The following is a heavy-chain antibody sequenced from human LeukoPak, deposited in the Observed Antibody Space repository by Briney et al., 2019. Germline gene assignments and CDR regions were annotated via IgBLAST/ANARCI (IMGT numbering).Heavy chain of an antibody. CDR2: IYHSGTT. J-gene: IGHJ2*01. Sequence: KPSETLSLTCTVSGYSITTTYYWGWIRQSPRKGLEWIGGIYHSGTTYYNPSLKSRVTMSIETSQNQFSLKVRSVTAADTAVYYCARAPITAGGNFDLWGRGTLVTVPS. CDR3: ARAPITAGGNFDL. D-gene: IGHD6-13*01. V-gene: IGHV4-38-2*02. CDR1: GYSITTTYY.